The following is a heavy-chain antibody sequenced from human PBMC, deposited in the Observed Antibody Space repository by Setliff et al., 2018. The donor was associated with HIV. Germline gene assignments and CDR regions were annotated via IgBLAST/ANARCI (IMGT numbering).Heavy chain of an antibody. Sequence: SETLSLTCTVSGGSIRSNDWWSWVRQPPGKGLELIGEIHHSGSTYYNPSVKRRVTISIDTSKNQISLKLSSVTAADTAVYYCARGHSYDSYGYYLRGFDIWGPGTMVTVSS. V-gene: IGHV4-4*02. J-gene: IGHJ3*02. CDR1: GGSIRSNDW. CDR3: ARGHSYDSYGYYLRGFDI. CDR2: IHHSGST. D-gene: IGHD3-22*01.